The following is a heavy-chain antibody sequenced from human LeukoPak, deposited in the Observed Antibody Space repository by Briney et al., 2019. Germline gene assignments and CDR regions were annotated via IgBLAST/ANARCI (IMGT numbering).Heavy chain of an antibody. CDR2: IRYDGSYK. Sequence: QSGGSLRLSCVVSGFTISSYGMHWVRKAPGKGLEWVAFIRYDGSYKKYADSVKGRFTISRDNSKNTLYLHVNSLRAEDTAVYYCARRSSSQDFDYWGQGTLVTVSS. J-gene: IGHJ4*02. CDR1: GFTISSYG. V-gene: IGHV3-30*02. D-gene: IGHD2-2*01. CDR3: ARRSSSQDFDY.